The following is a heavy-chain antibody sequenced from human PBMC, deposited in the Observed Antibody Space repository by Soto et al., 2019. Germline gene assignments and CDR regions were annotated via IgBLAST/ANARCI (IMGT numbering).Heavy chain of an antibody. CDR3: ARPITFGAATGNWRLNWYFDF. CDR2: IYYSGST. J-gene: IGHJ2*01. V-gene: IGHV4-39*07. CDR1: GGSISSSSYY. D-gene: IGHD6-25*01. Sequence: SETLSLTCTVSGGSISSSSYYWGWIRQPPGKGLEWIGSIYYSGSTNYNPSLKSRVTISVDTSKNQFSLKLSSVTAADTAVYYWARPITFGAATGNWRLNWYFDFWGRGTLVTGSS.